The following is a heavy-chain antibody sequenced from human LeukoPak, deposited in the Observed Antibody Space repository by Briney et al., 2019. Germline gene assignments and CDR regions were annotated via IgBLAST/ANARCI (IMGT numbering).Heavy chain of an antibody. D-gene: IGHD1-26*01. V-gene: IGHV1-2*02. CDR2: INPNSGGT. Sequence: MHWVRXAXGQGLEWMGWINPNSGGTNYAQKFQGRVTMTRDTSISTAYMELSRLRSDDTAVYYCATGSYYGYWGQGTLVTVSS. J-gene: IGHJ4*02. CDR3: ATGSYYGY.